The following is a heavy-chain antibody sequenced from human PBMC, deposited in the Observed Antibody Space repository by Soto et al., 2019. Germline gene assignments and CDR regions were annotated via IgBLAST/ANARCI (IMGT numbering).Heavy chain of an antibody. V-gene: IGHV3-48*01. CDR1: GFTFSSYS. CDR2: ISSSSSTI. Sequence: EVQLVESGGGLVQPGGSLRLSCAASGFTFSSYSMNWVRQAPGKGLEWVSYISSSSSTIYYADSVKGRFTISRDNAKNSLYLQMKSLRAEDTAVYYCARSYSSGWYGYFQHWGQGTLVTVSS. CDR3: ARSYSSGWYGYFQH. D-gene: IGHD6-19*01. J-gene: IGHJ1*01.